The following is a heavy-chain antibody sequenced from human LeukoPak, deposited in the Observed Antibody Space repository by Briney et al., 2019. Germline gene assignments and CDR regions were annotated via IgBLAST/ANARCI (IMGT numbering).Heavy chain of an antibody. J-gene: IGHJ4*02. CDR1: GFTFSSYA. CDR3: ARDSGLMVLDFDY. D-gene: IGHD2-8*01. V-gene: IGHV3-23*01. Sequence: GGSLRLSCAASGFTFSSYAMSWVRQAPGKGLEWVSAISGSGGSTYYADSVKGRFTISRDNAKNSLYLQMNSLRAEDTAVYYCARDSGLMVLDFDYWGQGTLVTVSS. CDR2: ISGSGGST.